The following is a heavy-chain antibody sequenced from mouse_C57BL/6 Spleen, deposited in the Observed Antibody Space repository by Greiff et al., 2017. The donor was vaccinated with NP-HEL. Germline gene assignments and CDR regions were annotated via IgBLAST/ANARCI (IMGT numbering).Heavy chain of an antibody. V-gene: IGHV5-6*01. D-gene: IGHD2-4*01. CDR1: GFTFSSYG. Sequence: EVKLQESGGDLVKPGGSLKLSCAASGFTFSSYGMSWVRQTPDKRLEWVATISSGGSYTYYPDSVKGRFTISRDNAKNTLYLQMSSLKSEDTAMYYCARHEDYDYYHFDYWGQGTTLTVSS. J-gene: IGHJ2*01. CDR2: ISSGGSYT. CDR3: ARHEDYDYYHFDY.